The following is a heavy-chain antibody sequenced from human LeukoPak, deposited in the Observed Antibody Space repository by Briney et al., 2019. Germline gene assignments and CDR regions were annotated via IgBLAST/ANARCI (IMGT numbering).Heavy chain of an antibody. V-gene: IGHV4-31*03. J-gene: IGHJ4*02. CDR2: FYYNRST. CDR3: ASECCSSSCCYFDY. Sequence: SQTLSLTCTVSGGSISSRGDSWSWIRQHPVNGLEWIWHFYYNRSTYYNSSLKSRVTITEDQSKNQFSLTLSSVTARDTAVYYCASECCSSSCCYFDYWGQGTLVTVSS. CDR1: GGSISSRGDS. D-gene: IGHD2-2*01.